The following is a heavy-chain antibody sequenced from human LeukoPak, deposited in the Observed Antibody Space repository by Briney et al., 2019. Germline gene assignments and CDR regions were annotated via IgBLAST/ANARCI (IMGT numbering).Heavy chain of an antibody. CDR3: ARERPWFGELLYAFDI. V-gene: IGHV4-61*01. CDR1: GGSVSSGSYY. D-gene: IGHD3-10*01. CDR2: IYYSGST. J-gene: IGHJ3*02. Sequence: SETLSLTCTVSGGSVSSGSYYWSWIRQPPGKGLEWIGYIYYSGSTNYNPSLKSRVAISVATSKNQFSLKLSSVTAADTAVYYCARERPWFGELLYAFDIWGQGTMVTVSS.